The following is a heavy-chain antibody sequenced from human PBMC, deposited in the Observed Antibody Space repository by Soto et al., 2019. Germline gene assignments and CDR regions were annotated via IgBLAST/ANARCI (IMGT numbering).Heavy chain of an antibody. D-gene: IGHD2-2*01. Sequence: SDTLSLTCTVSGVSIASVDGRWSWNRQHPGKGLEWIGYVYYSGVTDYNPSLKSRVTISVHSSKNQFSLNLSSATAADTAVYYCARSPALYHFDYWGQGALVNVSS. CDR3: ARSPALYHFDY. V-gene: IGHV4-61*08. CDR2: VYYSGVT. CDR1: GVSIASVDGR. J-gene: IGHJ4*02.